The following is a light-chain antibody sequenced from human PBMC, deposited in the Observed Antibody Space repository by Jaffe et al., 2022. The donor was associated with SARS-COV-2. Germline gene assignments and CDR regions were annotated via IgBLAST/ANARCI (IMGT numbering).Light chain of an antibody. Sequence: QTVVTQEPSFSVSPGGTVTFTCGLSSGSVSTSYYPSWYQQTPGQAPRTLIYNTNTRSSGVPDRFSGSILGNKAALTITGAQADDESDYYCALYMGSGIWVFGGGTKLTVL. CDR1: SGSVSTSYY. V-gene: IGLV8-61*01. CDR3: ALYMGSGIWV. CDR2: NTN. J-gene: IGLJ3*02.